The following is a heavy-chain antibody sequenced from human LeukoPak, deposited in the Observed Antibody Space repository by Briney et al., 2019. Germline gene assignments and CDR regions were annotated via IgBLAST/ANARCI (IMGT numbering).Heavy chain of an antibody. Sequence: PGGSLRLSCAASGFTFSSYGMHWVRQAPGKGLEWVSRADYGGSDTSYADSVRGRFTISRDNAKNTLYLQMNSLSAEDTAVYYCATLAAAGTNYWGQGTLVTVSS. CDR2: ADYGGSDT. J-gene: IGHJ4*02. CDR3: ATLAAAGTNY. CDR1: GFTFSSYG. V-gene: IGHV3-74*01. D-gene: IGHD6-13*01.